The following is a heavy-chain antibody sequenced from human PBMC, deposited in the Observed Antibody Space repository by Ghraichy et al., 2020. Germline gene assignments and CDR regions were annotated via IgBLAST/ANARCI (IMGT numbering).Heavy chain of an antibody. V-gene: IGHV4-39*01. CDR3: ASAPYDSTWDAFDN. J-gene: IGHJ4*02. Sequence: SQTLSLTCTVSGGSISNTHYYWGWIRQPPGKGLEWIGSMYYSGATYDNPSLKSRVTISVDTSKNQFSLKLSSVTAADTAVYYCASAPYDSTWDAFDNWGQGTLVTVSS. CDR2: MYYSGAT. D-gene: IGHD6-13*01. CDR1: GGSISNTHYY.